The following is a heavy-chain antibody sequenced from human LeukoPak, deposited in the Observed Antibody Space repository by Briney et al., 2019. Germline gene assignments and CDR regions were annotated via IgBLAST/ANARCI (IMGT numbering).Heavy chain of an antibody. Sequence: ASVKVSRKASGYTFTGYYMHWVRQAPGQGLEWMGWINPNSGGTNYAQKFQGRVTMTRDTSISTAYMELSRLRSDDTAVYYCARALGGGWKGGFDYWGQGALVTVSS. CDR3: ARALGGGWKGGFDY. V-gene: IGHV1-2*02. CDR2: INPNSGGT. D-gene: IGHD2-15*01. CDR1: GYTFTGYY. J-gene: IGHJ4*02.